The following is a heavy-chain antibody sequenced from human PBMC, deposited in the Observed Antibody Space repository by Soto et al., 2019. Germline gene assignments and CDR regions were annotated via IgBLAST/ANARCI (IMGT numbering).Heavy chain of an antibody. J-gene: IGHJ4*02. CDR3: TRLSIGWWYFAN. CDR1: GGSISSYY. V-gene: IGHV4-59*01. Sequence: SETLSLTCTVSGGSISSYYWSWIRQPPGKGLEWIGYIYYSGSTNYNTSLKSRVTISVNTSKNQFSLKLTSVTAADTAVYYCTRLSIGWWYFANGGQGTLVTVSS. CDR2: IYYSGST. D-gene: IGHD6-19*01.